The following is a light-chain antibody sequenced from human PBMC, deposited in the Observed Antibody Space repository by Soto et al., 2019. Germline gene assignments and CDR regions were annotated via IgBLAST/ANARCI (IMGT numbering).Light chain of an antibody. CDR3: QQYTGPPTP. V-gene: IGKV3-20*01. J-gene: IGKJ5*01. Sequence: EIILTQSQDTLSLSPGERATLSCRVSQSVSSNYLAWCQQIPGQAPRLLIYCASTRAAGIPDRFSGSGSGTDFTLTITRLEPEDSAVYFCQQYTGPPTPFGQGTRLEI. CDR1: QSVSSNY. CDR2: CAS.